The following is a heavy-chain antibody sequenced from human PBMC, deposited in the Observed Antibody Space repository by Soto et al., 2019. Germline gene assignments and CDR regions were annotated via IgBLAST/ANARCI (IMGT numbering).Heavy chain of an antibody. CDR3: AREQLKTFTNDY. D-gene: IGHD3-3*01. J-gene: IGHJ4*02. CDR1: GFSFSSHG. CDR2: IWYDGSNK. Sequence: QVQLVESGGGVVQPGRSLRLSCAASGFSFSSHGMHWVRQTPGKGLEWVAAIWYDGSNKYYADSVKGRFTISRDNSRNTVYLQMNSLRAEDTAVYYCAREQLKTFTNDYWGQGTLVTVSS. V-gene: IGHV3-33*01.